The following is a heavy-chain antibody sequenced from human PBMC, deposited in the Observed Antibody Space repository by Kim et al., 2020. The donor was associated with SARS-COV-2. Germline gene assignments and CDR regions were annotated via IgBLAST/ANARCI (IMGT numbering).Heavy chain of an antibody. J-gene: IGHJ5*02. D-gene: IGHD3-10*01. CDR3: ARDSLGGVGWFDP. Sequence: GGSLRLSCAASGFTVSSNYMSWVRQAPGKGLEWVSVIYSGGSTYYADSVKGRFTISRDNSKNTLYLQMNRLRAEDTAVYYCARDSLGGVGWFDPWGQGTLVTVSS. V-gene: IGHV3-66*01. CDR1: GFTVSSNY. CDR2: IYSGGST.